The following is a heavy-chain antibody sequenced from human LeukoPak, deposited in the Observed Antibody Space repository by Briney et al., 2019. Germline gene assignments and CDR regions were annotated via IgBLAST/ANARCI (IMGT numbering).Heavy chain of an antibody. Sequence: ASVKVSXKVSGYTLTELSVHWMRQAPGKGLEWMGGFDPEDGETIYAQKFQGRVTMTEDTSTDTAYMELSSLRSEDTAVYYCATVNQDDFWSGYYTDYYYYYYMDVWGKGTTVTVSS. CDR1: GYTLTELS. J-gene: IGHJ6*03. CDR2: FDPEDGET. D-gene: IGHD3-3*01. CDR3: ATVNQDDFWSGYYTDYYYYYYMDV. V-gene: IGHV1-24*01.